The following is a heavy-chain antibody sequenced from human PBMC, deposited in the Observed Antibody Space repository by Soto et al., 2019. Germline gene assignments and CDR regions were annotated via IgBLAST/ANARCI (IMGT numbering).Heavy chain of an antibody. V-gene: IGHV4-31*03. D-gene: IGHD3-3*01. Sequence: SETLSLTCTVSGGSISSGGYYWSWIRQHPGKGLEWIGYIYYSGSTYYNPSLKSRVTISVDTSKNQFSLKLSSVTAADTAVYYCARDSREWLSTDYYGMDVWGQGTTVTVSS. CDR1: GGSISSGGYY. CDR2: IYYSGST. CDR3: ARDSREWLSTDYYGMDV. J-gene: IGHJ6*02.